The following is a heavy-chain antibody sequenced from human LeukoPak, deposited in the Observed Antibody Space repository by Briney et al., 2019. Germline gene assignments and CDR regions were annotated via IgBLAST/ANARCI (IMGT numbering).Heavy chain of an antibody. CDR2: ISSSSSYI. Sequence: GGSLRLSCAASGFTFSSYSMDWVRQAPGKGLEWVSSISSSSSYIYYADSVKGRSTISRDNAKNSLYLQMNSLRAEDTAVYYCARSAGSSKPYYYYGMDVWGQGTTVTVSS. CDR1: GFTFSSYS. V-gene: IGHV3-21*01. J-gene: IGHJ6*02. D-gene: IGHD1-26*01. CDR3: ARSAGSSKPYYYYGMDV.